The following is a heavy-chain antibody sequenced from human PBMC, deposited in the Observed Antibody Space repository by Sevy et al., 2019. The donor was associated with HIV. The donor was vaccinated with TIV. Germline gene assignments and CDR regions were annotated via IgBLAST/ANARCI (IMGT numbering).Heavy chain of an antibody. CDR1: GFTFSSYA. CDR3: AKDRIAGSSVFDY. D-gene: IGHD6-13*01. J-gene: IGHJ4*02. V-gene: IGHV3-23*01. CDR2: ISGSGGST. Sequence: GGSLRLSCAASGFTFSSYAMSWVRQAPGKGLEWVSAISGSGGSTYYVDSVKGRFTISRDNSKNTLYLQMNSLRDEDTAVYYGAKDRIAGSSVFDYWGQGTLVTVSS.